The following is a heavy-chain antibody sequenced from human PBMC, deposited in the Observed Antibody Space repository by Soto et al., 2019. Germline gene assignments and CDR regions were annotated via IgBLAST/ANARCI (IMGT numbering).Heavy chain of an antibody. D-gene: IGHD3-22*01. CDR1: GGSFSGHS. CDR3: STRAYDTNGYYRFDP. J-gene: IGHJ5*01. V-gene: IGHV4-34*01. CDR2: INHSGRV. Sequence: SETLSLTCAVYGGSFSGHSWAWIRQSPGKGLEWIGDINHSGRVNYSTSLKSRFTISLDTAKNQFALTLSAVTAADTAMYYCSTRAYDTNGYYRFDPWGQGTLVTVSS.